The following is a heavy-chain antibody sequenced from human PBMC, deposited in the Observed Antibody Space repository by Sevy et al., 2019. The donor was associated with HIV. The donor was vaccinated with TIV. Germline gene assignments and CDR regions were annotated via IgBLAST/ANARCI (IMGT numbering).Heavy chain of an antibody. D-gene: IGHD1-26*01. Sequence: GGSLRLSCAASGFIFSYYGMHWVRQAPGKGLEWVAVIWYDGSNTIYADSVKGRFTISRDNSKNILYLQMNSLRDEDTAVYYCASDPHGIMLSGSYYLYWGQGTRVTVSS. V-gene: IGHV3-33*01. CDR2: IWYDGSNT. CDR3: ASDPHGIMLSGSYYLY. CDR1: GFIFSYYG. J-gene: IGHJ4*02.